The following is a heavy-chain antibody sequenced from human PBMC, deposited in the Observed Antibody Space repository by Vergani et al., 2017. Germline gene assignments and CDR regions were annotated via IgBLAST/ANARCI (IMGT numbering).Heavy chain of an antibody. CDR3: ARVRSAYFDY. CDR2: IKQDGSEK. V-gene: IGHV3-7*01. J-gene: IGHJ4*02. CDR1: GFTFSSYS. Sequence: EVQLVESGGGLVKRGGSLRLSCAASGFTFSSYSMNWVRQAPGKGLEWVANIKQDGSEKYYVDSVKGRFTISRDNAKNSLYLQMNSLRAEDTAVYYCARVRSAYFDYWGQGTLVTVSS. D-gene: IGHD2-15*01.